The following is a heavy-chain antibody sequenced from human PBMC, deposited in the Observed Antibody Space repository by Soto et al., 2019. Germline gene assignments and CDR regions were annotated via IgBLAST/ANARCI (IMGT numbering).Heavy chain of an antibody. J-gene: IGHJ4*02. Sequence: GGSLRLFCTASGFTFSEFLMTWFRQAPGKGLEWVGFIRSKAYGGTTDYAASVKGRFTISRDDSKSIAYLQMNSLKTEDTAVYFCARDVGYTAGHYFDYWGQGTQVTVSS. D-gene: IGHD6-13*01. CDR2: IRSKAYGGTT. CDR1: GFTFSEFL. V-gene: IGHV3-49*03. CDR3: ARDVGYTAGHYFDY.